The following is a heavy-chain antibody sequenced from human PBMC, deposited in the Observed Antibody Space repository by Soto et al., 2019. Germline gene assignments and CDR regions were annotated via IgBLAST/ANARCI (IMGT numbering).Heavy chain of an antibody. CDR3: ARDQTVTTSRYYYYGMDV. CDR2: INAGNGNT. J-gene: IGHJ6*02. V-gene: IGHV1-3*01. Sequence: QVQLVQSGAEVKKPGASVKVSCKASGYTFTSYAMHWVRQAPGRRLEWMGWINAGNGNTKYSQKFQGRVTITRDTSASTAYMELSSLRSEDTAVYYCARDQTVTTSRYYYYGMDVWGQGTTVTVSS. D-gene: IGHD4-17*01. CDR1: GYTFTSYA.